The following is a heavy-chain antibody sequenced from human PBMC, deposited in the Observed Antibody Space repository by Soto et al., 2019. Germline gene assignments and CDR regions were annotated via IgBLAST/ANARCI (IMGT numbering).Heavy chain of an antibody. D-gene: IGHD1-26*01. CDR2: IGPESGAT. CDR1: GYTFTGHY. J-gene: IGHJ4*02. Sequence: ASVKVSCKASGYTFTGHYIHWVRQAPEQGPEWMGEIGPESGATRYAQKFQGRVTMTRDMSITTVYMELNNLGPDDTAVYYCGRGRSGQIVVFYWGQGTPVTVSS. V-gene: IGHV1-2*02. CDR3: GRGRSGQIVVFY.